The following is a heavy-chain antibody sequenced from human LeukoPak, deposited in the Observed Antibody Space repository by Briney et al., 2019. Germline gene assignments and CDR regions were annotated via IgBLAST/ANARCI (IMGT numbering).Heavy chain of an antibody. Sequence: SVKVSCMASGGTFSSYAISWVRQAPGQGLEWMGGIIPIFGTANYAQKFQGRVTITADESTSTAYMELSSLRSEDTAVYYCARGHSPYSSSSGWDYWGQGTLVTVSS. CDR3: ARGHSPYSSSSGWDY. CDR1: GGTFSSYA. V-gene: IGHV1-69*13. CDR2: IIPIFGTA. D-gene: IGHD6-13*01. J-gene: IGHJ4*02.